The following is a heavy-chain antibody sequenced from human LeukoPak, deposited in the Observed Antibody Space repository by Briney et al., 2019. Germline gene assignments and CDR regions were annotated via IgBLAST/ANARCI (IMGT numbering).Heavy chain of an antibody. CDR1: GYTFTGYY. Sequence: ASVKVSCKASGYTFTGYYMHWVRQAPGQGLEWMGWINPNSGGTNYAQKFQGSVTMTRDTSISTAYMELSRLRSDDTAVYYCARGTMIVVVSPGYFDYWGQGTLVTVSS. D-gene: IGHD3-22*01. V-gene: IGHV1-2*02. CDR2: INPNSGGT. CDR3: ARGTMIVVVSPGYFDY. J-gene: IGHJ4*02.